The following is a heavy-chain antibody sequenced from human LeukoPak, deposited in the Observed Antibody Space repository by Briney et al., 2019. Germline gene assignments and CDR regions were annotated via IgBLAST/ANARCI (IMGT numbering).Heavy chain of an antibody. J-gene: IGHJ4*02. CDR2: INPNSGDT. CDR3: ARVLGATTGFDY. V-gene: IGHV1-2*02. D-gene: IGHD1-26*01. Sequence: ASVKVSCKASGYTFTGYYMHWVRQAPGQGLEWMGWINPNSGDTNYAQKFQGRVTMTRDTSISTAYMELSRLRSDDTAVYYCARVLGATTGFDYWGQGTLVTVSS. CDR1: GYTFTGYY.